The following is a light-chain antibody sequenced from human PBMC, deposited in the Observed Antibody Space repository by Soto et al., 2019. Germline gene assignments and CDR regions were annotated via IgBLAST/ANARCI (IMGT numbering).Light chain of an antibody. CDR3: AAWDASLGGHV. CDR2: SDD. CDR1: SSNIGSYP. Sequence: QSVLTQSPSASGTPGQRVTISCYGSSSNIGSYPVYWYQQLPGTAPKLLINSDDQRPSGVPDRFSASKSGTSASLAISGLRSEDEADYYCAAWDASLGGHVFGAGTKLTV. J-gene: IGLJ1*01. V-gene: IGLV1-47*02.